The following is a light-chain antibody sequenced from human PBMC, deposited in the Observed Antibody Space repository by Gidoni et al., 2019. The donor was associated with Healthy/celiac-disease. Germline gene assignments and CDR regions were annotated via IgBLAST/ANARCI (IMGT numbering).Light chain of an antibody. CDR1: QSISRW. V-gene: IGKV1-5*01. Sequence: DIQMTHSPSTLSASVGDRVTITCRASQSISRWVAWYQQKPGKAPKLLIYDASSLESGVPSRFSGSGSGTEFTLTISSLQPDDFATYYCQQYNSSRTFGQGTKVEIK. CDR2: DAS. J-gene: IGKJ1*01. CDR3: QQYNSSRT.